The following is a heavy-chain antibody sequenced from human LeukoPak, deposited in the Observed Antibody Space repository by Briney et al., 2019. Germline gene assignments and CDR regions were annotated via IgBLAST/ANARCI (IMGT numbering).Heavy chain of an antibody. D-gene: IGHD4-11*01. J-gene: IGHJ6*02. Sequence: GGSLRLSCAASGFTFSNAWMSWVRQAPGKGLEWVGRIKSKTDGGTTDYAAPVKGRFTISRDDSNNTLYLQMNSLKTEDTAVYYCTTSSDDYSNYSDGYYYGMDVWGQGTTVTVSS. CDR2: IKSKTDGGTT. CDR1: GFTFSNAW. V-gene: IGHV3-15*01. CDR3: TTSSDDYSNYSDGYYYGMDV.